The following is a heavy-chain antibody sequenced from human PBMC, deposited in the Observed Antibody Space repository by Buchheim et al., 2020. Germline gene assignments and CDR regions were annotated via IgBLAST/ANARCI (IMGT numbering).Heavy chain of an antibody. CDR1: GGSISRSNW. D-gene: IGHD2-2*02. CDR2: INHSGST. CDR3: ARVRRSIVVVPAAIGGFDY. V-gene: IGHV4-4*02. Sequence: QVQLQESGPGLVKPSGTLSLTCAVSGGSISRSNWCNWVRQPPGKGLEWIGEINHSGSTNYNPSLKSRVTISVDTSKNQFSLKLSSVTAADTAVYYCARVRRSIVVVPAAIGGFDYWGQGTL. J-gene: IGHJ4*02.